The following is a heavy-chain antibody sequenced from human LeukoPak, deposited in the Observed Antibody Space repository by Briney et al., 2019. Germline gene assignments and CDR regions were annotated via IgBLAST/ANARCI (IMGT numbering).Heavy chain of an antibody. Sequence: GGSLRLSCAASGFTFSSYVMHWVRQAPGKGLEWVAVISYDGSNKYYADSVKGRFTISRDNSKNTLYLQMSSLRPEDTAVYYCVKVHYGSGDYWGQGTLVTVSS. D-gene: IGHD3-10*01. CDR2: ISYDGSNK. CDR3: VKVHYGSGDY. J-gene: IGHJ4*02. V-gene: IGHV3-30*14. CDR1: GFTFSSYV.